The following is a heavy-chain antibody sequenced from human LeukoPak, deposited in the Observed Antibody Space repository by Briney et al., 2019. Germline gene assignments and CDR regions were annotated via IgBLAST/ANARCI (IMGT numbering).Heavy chain of an antibody. V-gene: IGHV3-66*01. CDR2: IYSGGST. D-gene: IGHD6-6*01. CDR1: GFTVSSNY. CDR3: AKDGSLEYSSSSEGYFQH. Sequence: GGSLRLSCAASGFTVSSNYMSWVRQAPGKGLEWVSVIYSGGSTYYADSVKGRFTISRDNSKNTLYLQMNSLRAEDTAVYYCAKDGSLEYSSSSEGYFQHWGQGTLVTVSS. J-gene: IGHJ1*01.